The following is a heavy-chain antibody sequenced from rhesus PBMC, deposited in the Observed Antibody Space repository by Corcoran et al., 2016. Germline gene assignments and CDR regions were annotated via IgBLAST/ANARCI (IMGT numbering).Heavy chain of an antibody. D-gene: IGHD6-13*01. Sequence: EVQLVVSGGGVVQRGGSLSLSCAASGFPFAPYATPWFPPPPVQGSEWVSGISLEGGSTGYADYVKGRFTISRDNAKNSLYLQMDRLRAEDTALYFCAKDISPYSSWSGGGYWGQGVLVTVSS. CDR3: AKDISPYSSWSGGGY. J-gene: IGHJ4*01. CDR1: GFPFAPYA. CDR2: ISLEGGST. V-gene: IGHV3-201*01.